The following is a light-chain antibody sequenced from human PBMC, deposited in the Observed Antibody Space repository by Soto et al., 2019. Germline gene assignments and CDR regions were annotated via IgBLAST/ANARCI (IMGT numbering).Light chain of an antibody. CDR3: QHRTNWPIT. CDR2: GAS. Sequence: EIVMTQSPATLSVSPWERATLSCRASQSVSSNLAWYQQKPGQAPRLLIYGASTRATGIPARFSGSGSGTEFTLTISSLQPEDFAVYYCQHRTNWPITFGQGTRLEIK. V-gene: IGKV3-15*01. J-gene: IGKJ5*01. CDR1: QSVSSN.